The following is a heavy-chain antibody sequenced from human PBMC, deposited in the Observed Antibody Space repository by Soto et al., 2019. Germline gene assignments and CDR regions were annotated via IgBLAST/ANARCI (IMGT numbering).Heavy chain of an antibody. V-gene: IGHV1-69*13. Sequence: SVKVSCKASGGTFSSYAISWVRQAPGQGLEWMGGIIPIFGTANYAQKFQGRVTITADESTSTAYMELSSLRSEDTAVYYCARLVVTIFGVIAYYYNGMDVWGQGTTVTVSS. J-gene: IGHJ6*02. CDR3: ARLVVTIFGVIAYYYNGMDV. D-gene: IGHD3-3*01. CDR2: IIPIFGTA. CDR1: GGTFSSYA.